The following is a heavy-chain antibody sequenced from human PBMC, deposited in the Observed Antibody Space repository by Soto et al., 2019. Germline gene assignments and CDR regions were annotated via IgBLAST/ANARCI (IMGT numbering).Heavy chain of an antibody. CDR2: IYYSGIT. V-gene: IGHV4-59*01. CDR1: VGYILSYY. CDR3: ARYKSNYYYGMDV. J-gene: IGHJ6*02. Sequence: SETLSLTCTVSVGYILSYYWTWIRQPPGKGLEWIGYIYYSGITNYNPFLKSRVTISVDTSKNQFSLKLSSVTAADTAVYYCARYKSNYYYGMDVWGQGTTVS. D-gene: IGHD1-20*01.